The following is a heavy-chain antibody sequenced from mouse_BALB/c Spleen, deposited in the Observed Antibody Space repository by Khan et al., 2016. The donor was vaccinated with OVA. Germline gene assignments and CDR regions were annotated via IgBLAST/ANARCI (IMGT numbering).Heavy chain of an antibody. D-gene: IGHD2-4*01. V-gene: IGHV3-2*02. CDR2: INYSGNT. CDR1: GYSITSEYA. Sequence: EVQLQESGPDLVKPSQSLSLTCTVTGYSITSEYAWNWIRQFPGNKLEWMGYINYSGNTRFNPSLKSRTSITRDTSKNQFFLHLNSVTTEDTATYFCARKDYYDYDPFPYWGQGTLVTVSA. CDR3: ARKDYYDYDPFPY. J-gene: IGHJ3*01.